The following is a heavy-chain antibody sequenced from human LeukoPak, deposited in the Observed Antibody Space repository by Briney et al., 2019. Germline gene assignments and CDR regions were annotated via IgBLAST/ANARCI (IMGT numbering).Heavy chain of an antibody. V-gene: IGHV3-48*01. CDR2: ISSSSSTI. CDR3: ASTNYDISS. D-gene: IGHD3-9*01. CDR1: GFTFSSYW. J-gene: IGHJ5*02. Sequence: GGSLRLSCAASGFTFSSYWMHWVRQAPGKGLEWVSYISSSSSTIYYADSVKGRFTISRDNAKNSLYLQMNSLRAEDTAVYYCASTNYDISSWGQGTLVTVSS.